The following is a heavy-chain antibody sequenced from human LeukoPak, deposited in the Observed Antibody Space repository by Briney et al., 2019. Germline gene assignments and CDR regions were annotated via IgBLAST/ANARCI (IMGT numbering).Heavy chain of an antibody. CDR1: GFTFSNAW. CDR2: IKSKTDGGTT. V-gene: IGHV3-15*01. Sequence: AGGSLRLSCAAPGFTFSNAWMSWVRQAPGKGLEWVGRIKSKTDGGTTDYAAPVKGRFTISRDDSKNTLYLQMNSLKTEDTAVYYCTTGVPAAMAFLPDYWGQGTLVTVSS. CDR3: TTGVPAAMAFLPDY. J-gene: IGHJ4*02. D-gene: IGHD2-2*01.